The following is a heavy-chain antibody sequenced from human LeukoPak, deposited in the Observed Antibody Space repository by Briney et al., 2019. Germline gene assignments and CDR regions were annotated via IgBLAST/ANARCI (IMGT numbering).Heavy chain of an antibody. V-gene: IGHV1-18*01. J-gene: IGHJ5*02. CDR3: ARDSVAAAGTTSTAYNWFDP. D-gene: IGHD6-13*01. CDR2: ISAYNGNT. Sequence: GASVKVSCKASGYTSTSYGISWVRQPPGQGLEWMGWISAYNGNTNYAQKLQGRVTMTTDTSTSTAYMELRSLRSADTAVYYCARDSVAAAGTTSTAYNWFDPWGQGTLVTVSS. CDR1: GYTSTSYG.